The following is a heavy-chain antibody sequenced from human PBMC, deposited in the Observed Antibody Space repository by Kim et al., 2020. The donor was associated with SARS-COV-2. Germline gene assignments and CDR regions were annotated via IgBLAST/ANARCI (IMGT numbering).Heavy chain of an antibody. J-gene: IGHJ4*02. D-gene: IGHD4-17*01. V-gene: IGHV3-33*01. CDR2: IWYDGSNK. CDR3: ARGNYGDYYFDY. CDR1: GFTFSSYG. Sequence: GGSLRLSCAASGFTFSSYGMHWVRQAPGKGLEWVAVIWYDGSNKYYADSVKGRFTISRDNSKNTLYLQMNSLRAEDTAVYYCARGNYGDYYFDYWGQGTLVTVSS.